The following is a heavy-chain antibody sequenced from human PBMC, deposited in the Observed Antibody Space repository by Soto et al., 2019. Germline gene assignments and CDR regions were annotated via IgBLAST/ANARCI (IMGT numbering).Heavy chain of an antibody. CDR2: ISGSGGIK. CDR1: GFPFSTYA. J-gene: IGHJ4*02. CDR3: AKDRAACYALDY. Sequence: PGGSLRLSCAASGFPFSTYAMSWVRQAPGKGLEWVSFISGSGGIKYDADSVKGRITISRDNSKNTVYLQMNSLRPEDTAVYYCAKDRAACYALDYWGRGTQVTVSS. V-gene: IGHV3-23*01. D-gene: IGHD2-2*01.